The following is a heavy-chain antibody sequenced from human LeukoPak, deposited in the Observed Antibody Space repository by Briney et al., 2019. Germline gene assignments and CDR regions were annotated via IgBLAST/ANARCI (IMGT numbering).Heavy chain of an antibody. V-gene: IGHV3-11*04. J-gene: IGHJ4*02. Sequence: PGGSPRLSCAASGFTFSDYYMTWIRQAPGKGLEWISYISSSGTTIDYADSVKGRFTISRDNAKNSLYLQLNSLRAEDTAVYYCARRNLFYYDSSGHYFDYWGRGTLVTVSS. CDR3: ARRNLFYYDSSGHYFDY. D-gene: IGHD3-22*01. CDR1: GFTFSDYY. CDR2: ISSSGTTI.